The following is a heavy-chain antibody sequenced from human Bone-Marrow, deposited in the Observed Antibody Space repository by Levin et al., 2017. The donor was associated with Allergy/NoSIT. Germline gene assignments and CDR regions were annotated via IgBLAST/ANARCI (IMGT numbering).Heavy chain of an antibody. CDR3: VKDVGSGYGYWFFDL. J-gene: IGHJ2*01. CDR1: GFSFTRFT. D-gene: IGHD3-9*01. CDR2: ASVGST. V-gene: IGHV3-23*01. Sequence: GESLKISCAASGFSFTRFTMSWVRQAPGKGLEWVAAASVGSTFYADSAKGRFTISRDNSKNTLYLQMSSLRAEDTAVYFCVKDVGSGYGYWFFDLWGRGTLVSVSS.